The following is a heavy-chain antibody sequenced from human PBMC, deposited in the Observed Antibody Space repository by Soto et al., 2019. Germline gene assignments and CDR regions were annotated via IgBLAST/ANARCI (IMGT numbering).Heavy chain of an antibody. V-gene: IGHV4-34*01. J-gene: IGHJ4*02. CDR1: GGSFSGYY. CDR2: IYHSGST. Sequence: SETLSLTCAVYGGSFSGYYWSWIRQPPGKGLEWIGYIYHSGSTYYNPSLKSRVTISVDRSKNQFSLKLSSVTAADTAVYYCARHPCRWGQGTLVTVSS. CDR3: ARHPCR.